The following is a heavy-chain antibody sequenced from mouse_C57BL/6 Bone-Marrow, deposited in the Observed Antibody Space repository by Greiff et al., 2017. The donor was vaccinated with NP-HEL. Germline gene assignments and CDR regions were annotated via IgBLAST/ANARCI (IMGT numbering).Heavy chain of an antibody. CDR2: ISSGGDYI. CDR3: TSYYSNTWFAY. J-gene: IGHJ3*01. V-gene: IGHV5-9-1*02. D-gene: IGHD2-5*01. CDR1: GFTFSSYA. Sequence: VQRVESGEGLVKPGGSLKLSCAASGFTFSSYAMSWVRQTPEKRLEWVAYISSGGDYIYYADTVKGRFTISRDNARNTLYLQMSSLKTEDTDMYDCTSYYSNTWFAYWGKGTLVTVSA.